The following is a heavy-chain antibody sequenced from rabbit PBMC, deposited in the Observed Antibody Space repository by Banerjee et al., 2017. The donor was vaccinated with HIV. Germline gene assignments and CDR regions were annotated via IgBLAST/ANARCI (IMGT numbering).Heavy chain of an antibody. J-gene: IGHJ4*01. CDR3: VRDLVTVIGWNFNL. CDR2: INIVTGKT. CDR1: GVSFSDKDV. Sequence: QEQLVESGGGLVQPGGSLKLSCKASGVSFSDKDVMCWVRQAPGKGLEWIACINIVTGKTVYASWAKGRFIMSRPSSTTVFLQMTSLTAADTATYFCVRDLVTVIGWNFNLWGPGTLVTVS. D-gene: IGHD5-1*01. V-gene: IGHV1S45*01.